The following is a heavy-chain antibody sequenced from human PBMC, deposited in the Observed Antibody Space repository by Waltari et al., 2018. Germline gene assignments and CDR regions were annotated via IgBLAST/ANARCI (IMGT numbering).Heavy chain of an antibody. V-gene: IGHV3-30*02. Sequence: QVNLVESGGGVVQPGGSLRFSCATSAFTFRHFGMHWVRQAPGKGLEWVALIWFDGSDKFYADSVRGRFTISRDNSARTLYLDMDSLRLDDTAMYYCAKDAFGNTYLDFWGQGTLVTVSS. J-gene: IGHJ4*02. CDR1: AFTFRHFG. CDR2: IWFDGSDK. CDR3: AKDAFGNTYLDF. D-gene: IGHD2-2*02.